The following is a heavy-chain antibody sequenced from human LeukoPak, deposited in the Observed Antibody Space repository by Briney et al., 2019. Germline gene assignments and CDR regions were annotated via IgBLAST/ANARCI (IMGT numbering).Heavy chain of an antibody. J-gene: IGHJ6*03. V-gene: IGHV1-18*01. Sequence: ASVKVSCKASGYTFTSYGISWVRQAPGRGREWMGWIRAYNGNTNYAQKLQGRVTMTTDTSTSTAYMELRSLRSDDTAVYYCARVETFGGVVIAHYYYYYMDVWGKGTTVTVPS. D-gene: IGHD3-3*01. CDR1: GYTFTSYG. CDR3: ARVETFGGVVIAHYYYYYMDV. CDR2: IRAYNGNT.